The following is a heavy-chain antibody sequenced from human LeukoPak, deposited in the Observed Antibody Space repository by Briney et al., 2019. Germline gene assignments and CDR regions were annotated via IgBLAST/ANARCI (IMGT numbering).Heavy chain of an antibody. V-gene: IGHV1-2*02. CDR3: ARKSAGGTVIDN. CDR2: INSNDAGT. J-gene: IGHJ4*02. D-gene: IGHD6-13*01. Sequence: ASVKVSCKASGHTFTDYYLHWVRQAPGQGLKWTGWINSNDAGTNYAQKFQGRVTLTRDTSINAAYMELGSLTSDDTAIYYCARKSAGGTVIDNWGQGTLVTVSS. CDR1: GHTFTDYY.